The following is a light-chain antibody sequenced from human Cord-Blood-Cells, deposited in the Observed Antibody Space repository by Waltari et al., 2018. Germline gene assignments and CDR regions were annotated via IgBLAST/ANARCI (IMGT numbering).Light chain of an antibody. CDR2: GAS. CDR3: QQYGSSPPIT. V-gene: IGKV3-20*01. J-gene: IGKJ5*01. CDR1: QSVSSSY. Sequence: VLTQSPDTLSLSTGQRATLSCRASQSVSSSYLAWYQQKPGQALRLLIYGASSRATGIPDRFSGSGSGTDFTLTISRLEPEDFAVYYCQQYGSSPPITFGQGTRLEIK.